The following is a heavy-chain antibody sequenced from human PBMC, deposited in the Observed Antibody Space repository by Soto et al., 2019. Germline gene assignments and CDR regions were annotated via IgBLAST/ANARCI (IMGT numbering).Heavy chain of an antibody. CDR3: ARDRRTGTTRGVSDYYYYMDV. J-gene: IGHJ6*03. V-gene: IGHV3-33*01. CDR2: LWYDGSNK. Sequence: GGSLRLSCAASGFTFSNYGMHWVRQAPGKGLEWVAILWYDGSNKYYADSVKGRFTISRDNSKNTLYLQMNSLRAEDTAVYYCARDRRTGTTRGVSDYYYYMDVWGKGITVTVSS. D-gene: IGHD1-1*01. CDR1: GFTFSNYG.